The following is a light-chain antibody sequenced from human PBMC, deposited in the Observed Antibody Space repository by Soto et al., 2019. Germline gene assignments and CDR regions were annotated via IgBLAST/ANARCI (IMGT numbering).Light chain of an antibody. Sequence: QSVLTQPPSASGTPGQRVTISCSGSSSNIGSNAVHWYQQVPGTAPKLLIYRNNQRPSGVPDRFSGSRSGTSASLAISGLQSGDEADYYCAAWDDAPYGGVFGGGTKVTVL. CDR2: RNN. CDR3: AAWDDAPYGGV. CDR1: SSNIGSNA. V-gene: IGLV1-44*01. J-gene: IGLJ3*02.